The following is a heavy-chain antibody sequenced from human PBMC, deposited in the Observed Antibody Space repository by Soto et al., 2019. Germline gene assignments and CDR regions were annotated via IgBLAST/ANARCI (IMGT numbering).Heavy chain of an antibody. CDR2: ISGRGGST. CDR3: AKDRGGFVVVPAASSWFDP. Sequence: EVQLLESGGGLVQPGGSLRLSCAASGFTFSSYAMSWVRQAPGKGLEWVSAISGRGGSTYYADSVRGRFTISRDNSNNPLYLQRNSLRAEDTAVYYCAKDRGGFVVVPAASSWFDPWGQGTLVTVSS. CDR1: GFTFSSYA. V-gene: IGHV3-23*01. D-gene: IGHD2-2*01. J-gene: IGHJ5*02.